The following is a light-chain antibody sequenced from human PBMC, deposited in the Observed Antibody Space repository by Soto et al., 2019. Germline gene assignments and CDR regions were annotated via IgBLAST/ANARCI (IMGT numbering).Light chain of an antibody. CDR1: SSDVGGYNY. CDR3: SSYTSIDTWV. CDR2: DVS. Sequence: QSVLTKPASVSGSPGQSITISCTGASSDVGGYNYVSWYQQHPGKAPKVLISDVSNRPSGISNRFSGSKSGNTASLTISGLQAEDEADYYCSSYTSIDTWVFGTGTKVTVL. J-gene: IGLJ1*01. V-gene: IGLV2-14*01.